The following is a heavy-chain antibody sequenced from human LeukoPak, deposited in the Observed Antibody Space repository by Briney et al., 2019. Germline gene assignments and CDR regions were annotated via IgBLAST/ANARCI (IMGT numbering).Heavy chain of an antibody. V-gene: IGHV1-69*13. D-gene: IGHD3-3*01. CDR2: IIPIFGTA. CDR3: AYRLDYDCWSGLLGNPYYYGMDV. CDR1: GGTFSSYA. J-gene: IGHJ6*02. Sequence: SVTVSCKASGGTFSSYAISWVRQAPGQGLEWMGGIIPIFGTANYAQKFQGRVTITADESTSTAYMELSSLRSEDTAVYYCAYRLDYDCWSGLLGNPYYYGMDVWGQGTTVTVSS.